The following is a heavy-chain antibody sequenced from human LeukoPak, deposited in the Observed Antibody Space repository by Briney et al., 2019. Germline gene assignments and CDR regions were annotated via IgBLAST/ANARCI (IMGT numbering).Heavy chain of an antibody. Sequence: GGSLRLSCATSGFSFTDYPMNWVRQAPGKGLEWVSNIRTSAEGANYAYYADSVKGRVTISRDDAKNTLYLHMNSLRDDDTAVYYCASDQRYAFDYWGQGILVTVSS. CDR3: ASDQRYAFDY. V-gene: IGHV3-48*02. J-gene: IGHJ4*02. CDR1: GFSFTDYP. CDR2: IRTSAEGANYA. D-gene: IGHD3-9*01.